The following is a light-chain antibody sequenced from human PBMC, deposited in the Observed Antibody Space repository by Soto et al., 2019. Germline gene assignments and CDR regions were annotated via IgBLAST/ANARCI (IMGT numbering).Light chain of an antibody. CDR1: QTIRSW. CDR3: QQCNSWPRT. J-gene: IGKJ1*01. V-gene: IGKV1-5*03. CDR2: KAS. Sequence: DIQMTQSPSTLSGSVGDRVTITCRASQTIRSWLAWYQQKPGKAPKFLIYKASTLKSGVPSRFSGSGSGTEFTLTISSLQSEDFAFYYCQQCNSWPRTFGQGTKVDNK.